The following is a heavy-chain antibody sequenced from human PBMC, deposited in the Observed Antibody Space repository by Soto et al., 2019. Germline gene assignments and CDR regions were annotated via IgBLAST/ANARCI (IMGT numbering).Heavy chain of an antibody. Sequence: ASVRVSCKASGGTFSSYAISWVRQAPGQGLEWMGGIIPIFGTANYAQKFQGRVTITADESTSTAYMELSSLRSEDTAVYYCARDRDSSGWNYYLDYWGQGTLVTVSS. V-gene: IGHV1-69*13. CDR2: IIPIFGTA. CDR3: ARDRDSSGWNYYLDY. CDR1: GGTFSSYA. J-gene: IGHJ4*02. D-gene: IGHD6-19*01.